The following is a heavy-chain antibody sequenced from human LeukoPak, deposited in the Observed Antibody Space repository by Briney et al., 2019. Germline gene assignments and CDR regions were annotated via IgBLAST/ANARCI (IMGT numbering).Heavy chain of an antibody. D-gene: IGHD6-19*01. V-gene: IGHV1-2*02. Sequence: ASVKVSCKASGYTFTGYYMHWVRQAPGQGLEWTGWINPNSGGTNYAQKFQGRVTMTRDTSISTAYMELSRLRSDDTAVYYCARGRAVAGTMKYYFDYWGQGTLVTVSS. CDR1: GYTFTGYY. J-gene: IGHJ4*02. CDR3: ARGRAVAGTMKYYFDY. CDR2: INPNSGGT.